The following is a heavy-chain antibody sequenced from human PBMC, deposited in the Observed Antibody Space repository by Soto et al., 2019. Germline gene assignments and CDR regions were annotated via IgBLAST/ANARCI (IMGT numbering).Heavy chain of an antibody. V-gene: IGHV3-30*04. Sequence: GGSQRLSCAASGFTFSSYAMHWVRQAPGKGLEWVAVISYDGSNKYYADSVKGRFTISRDNSKNTLYLQMNSLRAEDTAVYYCARTAYGSGSYDAFDIWGQGTMVTVSS. CDR2: ISYDGSNK. D-gene: IGHD3-10*01. CDR1: GFTFSSYA. CDR3: ARTAYGSGSYDAFDI. J-gene: IGHJ3*02.